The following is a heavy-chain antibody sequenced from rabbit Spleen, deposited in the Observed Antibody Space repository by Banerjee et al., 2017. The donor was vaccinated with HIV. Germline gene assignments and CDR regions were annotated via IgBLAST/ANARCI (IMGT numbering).Heavy chain of an antibody. CDR2: IVAGSSGST. J-gene: IGHJ4*01. V-gene: IGHV1S45*01. CDR1: GIDFSNYYY. Sequence: QEQLEESGGGLVKPGGTLTLTCKASGIDFSNYYYMCWVRQAPGKGLEWIGCIVAGSSGSTYYASWVNGRFSNSKTSSTTVTLQMTSLTAADTATYFCGRNDDSSDYRDNLWGQGTLVTVS. D-gene: IGHD6-1*01. CDR3: GRNDDSSDYRDNL.